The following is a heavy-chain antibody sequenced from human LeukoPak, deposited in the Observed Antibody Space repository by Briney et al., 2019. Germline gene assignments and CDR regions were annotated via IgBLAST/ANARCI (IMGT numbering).Heavy chain of an antibody. J-gene: IGHJ4*02. D-gene: IGHD5-18*01. CDR1: GDTFSSYA. CDR2: IIPILGIA. CDR3: ARARGYSYGPNDY. Sequence: ASVKVSCKASGDTFSSYAISRVRQAPGQGLEWMGRIIPILGIANYAQKFQGRVTITADKSTSTAYMELSSLRSEDTAVYYCARARGYSYGPNDYWGQGTLVTVSS. V-gene: IGHV1-69*04.